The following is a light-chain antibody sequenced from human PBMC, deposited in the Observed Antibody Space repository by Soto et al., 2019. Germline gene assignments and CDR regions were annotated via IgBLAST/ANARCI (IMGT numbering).Light chain of an antibody. J-gene: IGKJ1*01. CDR1: RDIGSD. Sequence: IQMTQSPTSLSASVGDKITITFRASRDIGSDLSWYQQKPGKAPTLLIYAASNLQSGVPPRCRGSRSGTEFTLTVSSRQHADFATYYCLQDRVHSWTFGQGTKVDIK. CDR2: AAS. CDR3: LQDRVHSWT. V-gene: IGKV1-6*01.